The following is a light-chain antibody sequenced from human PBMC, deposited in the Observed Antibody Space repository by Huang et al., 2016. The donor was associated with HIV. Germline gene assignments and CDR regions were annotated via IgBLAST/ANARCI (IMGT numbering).Light chain of an antibody. CDR2: DAS. CDR1: QSVSSY. CDR3: QQRSNWLT. V-gene: IGKV3-11*01. J-gene: IGKJ4*01. Sequence: EIVLTQSPATLSLSPGERATLSCRASQSVSSYLAWYQHKPGQAPRLLIYDASNRATGIPARFSGSGSGTDFTLTISSLGPEDFAVYYCQQRSNWLTFGGGTKVEIK.